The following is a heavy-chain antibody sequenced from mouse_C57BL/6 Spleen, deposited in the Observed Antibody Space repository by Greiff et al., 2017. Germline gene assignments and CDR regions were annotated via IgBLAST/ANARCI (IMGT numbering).Heavy chain of an antibody. Sequence: VQLQQPGAELMMPGASVKLSCKATGYTFTGYWIEWVKQRPGHGLEWIGEILPGSRSTNYNEKFKGKATFTADTSSNTAYMQLSSLTTEDSAIYCVAGRENGYYFDYWGQGTTLTVSS. CDR3: AGRENGYYFDY. V-gene: IGHV1-9*01. J-gene: IGHJ2*01. CDR2: ILPGSRST. CDR1: GYTFTGYW. D-gene: IGHD6-2*01.